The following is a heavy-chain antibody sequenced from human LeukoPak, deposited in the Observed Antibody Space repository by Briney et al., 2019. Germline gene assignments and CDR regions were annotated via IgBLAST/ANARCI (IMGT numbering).Heavy chain of an antibody. V-gene: IGHV3-30*02. CDR3: AKGSRAVVVPKYDY. J-gene: IGHJ4*02. CDR1: GFTFSTYG. D-gene: IGHD2-2*01. Sequence: PGGSLRLSCAASGFTFSTYGMHWVRQAPGKGLEWVAFIRYDGSSKYYTDSVKGRFTISRDNSKSTLYLQMNSLRAEDTAVYYCAKGSRAVVVPKYDYWGQGTLVTVSS. CDR2: IRYDGSSK.